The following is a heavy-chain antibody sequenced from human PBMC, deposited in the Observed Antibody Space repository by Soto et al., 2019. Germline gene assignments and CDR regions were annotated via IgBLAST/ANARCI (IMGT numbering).Heavy chain of an antibody. CDR1: GGSFSGYY. D-gene: IGHD6-19*01. CDR2: INHSGST. Sequence: SETLSLTCAVYGGSFSGYYWSWIRQPPGKGLEWIGEINHSGSTNYNPSLKSRVTISVDTSKNQFSLKLSSVTAADTAVYYCARARIAVAGTQMNWFDPWGQGTLVTVSS. CDR3: ARARIAVAGTQMNWFDP. J-gene: IGHJ5*02. V-gene: IGHV4-34*01.